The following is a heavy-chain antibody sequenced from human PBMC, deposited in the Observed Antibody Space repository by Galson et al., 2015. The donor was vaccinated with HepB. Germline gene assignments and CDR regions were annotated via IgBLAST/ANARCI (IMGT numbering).Heavy chain of an antibody. D-gene: IGHD1-26*01. J-gene: IGHJ6*02. V-gene: IGHV1-69*13. Sequence: SVTVSCKASGSTFTNCDINWVRQAAGQGLEWMGGIIPIFGTANYAQKFQGRVTITADESTSTAYMELSSLRSEDTAVYYCARGVGASYYYYGMDVWGQGTTVTVSS. CDR2: IIPIFGTA. CDR1: GSTFTNCD. CDR3: ARGVGASYYYYGMDV.